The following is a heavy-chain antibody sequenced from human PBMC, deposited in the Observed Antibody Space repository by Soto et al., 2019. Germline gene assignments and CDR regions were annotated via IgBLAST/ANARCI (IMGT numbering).Heavy chain of an antibody. CDR3: AKATATNGRGFEI. CDR2: ILVGGST. CDR1: GFICSSYD. Sequence: PGGSLRLSCAVSGFICSSYDMSWVRQAPGKGLEWVSTILVGGSTHYEDSVKGRFTISRDTSKNTVYLQMNSLTAGDTAFYYCAKATATNGRGFEIYGQGTMVTVSS. V-gene: IGHV3-23*01. J-gene: IGHJ3*02. D-gene: IGHD2-8*01.